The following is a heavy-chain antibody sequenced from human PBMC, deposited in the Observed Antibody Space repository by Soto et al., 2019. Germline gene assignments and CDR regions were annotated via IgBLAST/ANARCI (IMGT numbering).Heavy chain of an antibody. CDR2: IYTSGST. CDR1: GGSISSYY. D-gene: IGHD6-13*01. Sequence: SETLSLACTVSGGSISSYYGSWIRQPAGKGLEWIGRIYTSGSTNYNPSLKSRVTMSVDTSKNQFSLKLSSVTAADTAVYYCARETTGYSSSWYDLYSNWFDPWGQGTLVTVSS. CDR3: ARETTGYSSSWYDLYSNWFDP. V-gene: IGHV4-4*07. J-gene: IGHJ5*02.